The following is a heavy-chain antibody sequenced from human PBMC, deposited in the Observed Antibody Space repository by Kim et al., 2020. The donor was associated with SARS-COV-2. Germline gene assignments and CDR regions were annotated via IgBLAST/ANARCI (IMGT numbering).Heavy chain of an antibody. Sequence: NDHPSLKSRVTISVDTSKNQFSLKLGSVTAADTAVYYCAREVAAAGTDYWGQGTLVTVSS. J-gene: IGHJ4*02. CDR3: AREVAAAGTDY. V-gene: IGHV4-34*01. D-gene: IGHD6-13*01.